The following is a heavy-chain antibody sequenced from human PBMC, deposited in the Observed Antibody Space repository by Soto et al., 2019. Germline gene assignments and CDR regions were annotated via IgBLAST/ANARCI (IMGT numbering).Heavy chain of an antibody. CDR2: INPSSGST. D-gene: IGHD2-8*01. CDR1: GYTFTSYY. Sequence: ASVKVSCKASGYTFTSYYMHWVRQAPGQGLEWMGIINPSSGSTTYAQMFQGRVTMTRNTSISTAYMELSSLRSEDTAVYYCARGRNGMDVWGQGTLVTVSS. CDR3: ARGRNGMDV. J-gene: IGHJ4*02. V-gene: IGHV1-46*01.